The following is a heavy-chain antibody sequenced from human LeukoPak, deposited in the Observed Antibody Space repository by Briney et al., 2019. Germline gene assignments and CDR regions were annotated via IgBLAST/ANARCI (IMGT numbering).Heavy chain of an antibody. J-gene: IGHJ4*02. CDR2: INHSGST. Sequence: SETLSLTCAVYGGSFSGYYWSWLRQPPGKGLEWIGEINHSGSTNYNPSLKSRVTISVDTSKNQFSLTLSSVTAADTAVYYCARRARRRIVATIGDYVDYQDIFDYWGQGTLVTVSS. CDR1: GGSFSGYY. D-gene: IGHD5-12*01. V-gene: IGHV4-34*01. CDR3: ARRARRRIVATIGDYVDYQDIFDY.